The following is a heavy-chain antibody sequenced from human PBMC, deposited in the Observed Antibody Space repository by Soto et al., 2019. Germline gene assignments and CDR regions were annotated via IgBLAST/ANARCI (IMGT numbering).Heavy chain of an antibody. V-gene: IGHV4-31*03. D-gene: IGHD1-26*01. J-gene: IGHJ4*02. CDR2: IYYSGST. CDR1: GGSISSGGYY. Sequence: QVQLQESGPGLVKPSQTLSLTCTVSGGSISSGGYYWSWIRQHPGKGLEWMGYIYYSGSTYYNPSLKGRVTISVNTSKNQFSLKLSSVTAADTAVYYCARDRVMGATDYWGQGTLVTVSS. CDR3: ARDRVMGATDY.